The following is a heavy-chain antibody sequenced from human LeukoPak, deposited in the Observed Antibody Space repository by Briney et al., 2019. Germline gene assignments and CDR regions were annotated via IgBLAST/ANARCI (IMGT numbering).Heavy chain of an antibody. CDR2: IRQDGSEK. CDR3: ARDARGDGFDV. Sequence: QPGGSLRLSCAASGFTFSSYAMTWVRQAPGKGLEWVANIRQDGSEKYYVDSVKGRFTISRDNAKNSLYLQMNSLRAEDTAVYYCARDARGDGFDVWGQGTMVTVSS. CDR1: GFTFSSYA. V-gene: IGHV3-7*04. J-gene: IGHJ3*01. D-gene: IGHD3-10*01.